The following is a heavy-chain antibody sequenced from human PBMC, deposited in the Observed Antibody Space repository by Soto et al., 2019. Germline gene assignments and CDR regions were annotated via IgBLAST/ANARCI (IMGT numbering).Heavy chain of an antibody. V-gene: IGHV4-59*08. J-gene: IGHJ5*01. Sequence: SEALSLACHVSGDSFSTNYLGWIRQPAGEGLEWVGYIYYSVTTSYNTSLRGRVPISLETSKSQFSLRLTAVTAADTAVYYCARHYSTCQAIDTWGPGTMVTVYS. D-gene: IGHD2-8*01. CDR1: GDSFSTNY. CDR3: ARHYSTCQAIDT. CDR2: IYYSVTT.